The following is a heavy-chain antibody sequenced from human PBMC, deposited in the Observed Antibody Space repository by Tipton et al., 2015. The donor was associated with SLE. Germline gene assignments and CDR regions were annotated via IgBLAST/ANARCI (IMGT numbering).Heavy chain of an antibody. J-gene: IGHJ4*02. CDR3: ARSGGYSTPFDF. CDR2: IYYTGDT. Sequence: TLSLTCTVSGDSINSGANYWNWLRQRPGKGLEWIGYIYYTGDTRHNPSLQSRLAVSVDTSKNQFSLRLSPVTAADTAVYFCARSGGYSTPFDFWGQGSLVTVSS. D-gene: IGHD5-12*01. V-gene: IGHV4-31*03. CDR1: GDSINSGANY.